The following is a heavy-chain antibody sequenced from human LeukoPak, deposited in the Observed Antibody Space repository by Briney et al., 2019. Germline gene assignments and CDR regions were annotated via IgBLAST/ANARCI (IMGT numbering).Heavy chain of an antibody. J-gene: IGHJ1*01. V-gene: IGHV4-61*02. CDR3: AKSWGYAANSLHIQH. Sequence: SQTLSLTCSVSGDSIRSGSFHWNWIRQPAGKGLEWIGRIYITGSTHYSPSLKSLVTMSVDTSNNQFSMKLPSVTAADTAVYYCAKSWGYAANSLHIQHWGQGARVIVSA. CDR2: IYITGST. CDR1: GDSIRSGSFH. D-gene: IGHD4-23*01.